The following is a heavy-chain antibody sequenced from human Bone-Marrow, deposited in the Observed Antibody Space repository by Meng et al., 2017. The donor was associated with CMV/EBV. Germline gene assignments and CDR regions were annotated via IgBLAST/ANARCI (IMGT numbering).Heavy chain of an antibody. V-gene: IGHV3-13*01. D-gene: IGHD1-26*01. CDR3: ARGGRRGSCFDC. Sequence: GGSLRLSCAASGFTFSSYDMHWVRQATGKGQEWVSAIGTAGDTYYPGSVKGRFTISRENAKNLMYLQMTSPGAGDTAGYYCARGGRRGSCFDCWGQGTQVTVSS. CDR1: GFTFSSYD. CDR2: IGTAGDT. J-gene: IGHJ4*02.